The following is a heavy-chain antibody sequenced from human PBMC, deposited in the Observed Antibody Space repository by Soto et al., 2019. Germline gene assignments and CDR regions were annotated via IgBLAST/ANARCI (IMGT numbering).Heavy chain of an antibody. D-gene: IGHD2-2*01. CDR1: GFTFSSYA. Sequence: GGSLRLSCVVSGFTFSSYAMSWVRQAPGKGLEWASAISGSGGSTYYADSVKGRFTIPRDNSKNTLYLQTNSLRAEDTAVYYCAKDVRYCSRTSCYQDYFDYWGQGTLVTVSS. CDR3: AKDVRYCSRTSCYQDYFDY. CDR2: ISGSGGST. J-gene: IGHJ4*02. V-gene: IGHV3-23*01.